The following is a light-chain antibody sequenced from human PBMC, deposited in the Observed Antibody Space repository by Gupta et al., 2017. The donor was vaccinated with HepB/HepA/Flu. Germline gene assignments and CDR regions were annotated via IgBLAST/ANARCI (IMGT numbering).Light chain of an antibody. J-gene: IGLJ2*01. CDR1: YIGSQS. V-gene: IGLV3-21*01. CDR3: QVWASNSEHVL. CDR2: YDS. Sequence: SYVLTQPPSVSVAPGKTARITCGINYIGSQSEHSYEQKTGQAPVLVIEYDSDRPSGIPDRFACSNSGNTATLTISRVEAGDEADDDCQVWASNSEHVLFGGGTKLTVL.